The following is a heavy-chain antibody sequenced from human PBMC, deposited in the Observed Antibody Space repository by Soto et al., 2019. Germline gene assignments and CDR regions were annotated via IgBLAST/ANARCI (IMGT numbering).Heavy chain of an antibody. V-gene: IGHV4-34*01. J-gene: IGHJ6*02. D-gene: IGHD3-22*01. Sequence: QVQLQQWGAGLLKPSETLSLTCAVYGGSFSGYYWSWIRQPPGKGLEWIGEINHSGNTNYNPSLKRRVTISVDTSQNQFSLKLSSVTAADTAVYYCARHNYDGSGYYYYYYGMAVWGQGTTVTVSS. CDR3: ARHNYDGSGYYYYYYGMAV. CDR1: GGSFSGYY. CDR2: INHSGNT.